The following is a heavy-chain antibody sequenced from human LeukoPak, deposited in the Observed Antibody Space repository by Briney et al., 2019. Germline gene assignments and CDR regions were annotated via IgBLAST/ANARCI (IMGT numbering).Heavy chain of an antibody. D-gene: IGHD1-26*01. J-gene: IGHJ3*02. V-gene: IGHV4-38-2*02. CDR2: IFHRGST. Sequence: SETLSLTCGVSGYSISSGYYWGWIRQPPGKGLEWIGSIFHRGSTYNNPSLKSRVTISIDTSKNQISLKLTSVTAADTALYYCARDARNSGSYSATFDIWGQGTMVTVSS. CDR3: ARDARNSGSYSATFDI. CDR1: GYSISSGYY.